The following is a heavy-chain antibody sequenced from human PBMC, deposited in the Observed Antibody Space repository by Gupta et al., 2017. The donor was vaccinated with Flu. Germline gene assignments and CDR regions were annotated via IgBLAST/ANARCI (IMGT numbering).Heavy chain of an antibody. Sequence: QLAESGGGSVEPGGALRLSCAACGFTLSKAWMSWVRQAPGKGLEWVVRSSSYFDGSTTDYSAPVKGRFSISRDETTLNLQLTSLKIEDTAVYYWATDNTGYDSAPYFDNWGQGTLVTVSS. CDR2: SSSYFDGSTT. J-gene: IGHJ4*02. D-gene: IGHD5-12*01. CDR1: GFTLSKAW. CDR3: ATDNTGYDSAPYFDN. V-gene: IGHV3-15*01.